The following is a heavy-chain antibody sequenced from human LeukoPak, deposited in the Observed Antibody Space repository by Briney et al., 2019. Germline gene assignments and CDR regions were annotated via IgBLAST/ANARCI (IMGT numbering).Heavy chain of an antibody. Sequence: GGSLRLSCAASGFTFSSYAMSWVRQAPGKGLEWVSTISASGGSTYYADSVKGRFTFSRDNSKNTLYLQMNGLRAEDTAVYYCAGGTGLPPANYFYYGMDVWGQGTTVTVSS. CDR1: GFTFSSYA. CDR2: ISASGGST. J-gene: IGHJ6*02. V-gene: IGHV3-23*01. CDR3: AGGTGLPPANYFYYGMDV. D-gene: IGHD3/OR15-3a*01.